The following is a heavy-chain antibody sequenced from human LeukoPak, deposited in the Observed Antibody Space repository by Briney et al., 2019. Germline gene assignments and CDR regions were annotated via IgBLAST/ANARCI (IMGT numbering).Heavy chain of an antibody. CDR2: IYTSGST. CDR1: GGSISSGSYY. Sequence: SETLSLTCTVSGGSISSGSYYWSWIRQPAGKGLEWIGRIYTSGSTNYNPSLKSRVTISVDTSKNQFSLKLTSVTAADTAIYYCARDTYNWNVDAFDPWGQGTLVTVSS. V-gene: IGHV4-61*02. D-gene: IGHD1-20*01. J-gene: IGHJ5*02. CDR3: ARDTYNWNVDAFDP.